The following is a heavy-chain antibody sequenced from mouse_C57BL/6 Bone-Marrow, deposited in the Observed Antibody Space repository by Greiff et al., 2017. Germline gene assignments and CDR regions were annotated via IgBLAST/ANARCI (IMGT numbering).Heavy chain of an antibody. V-gene: IGHV1-85*01. CDR3: ARLEFDGSSGDWYFDV. Sequence: QVQLHQSGPELVKPGASVKLSCKASGYTFTSYDINWAKQRPGQGLEWIGWIYPIDGSTKYNEKFKGKATLTVDTSSSTAYMDLLRLTAEDSVGYFCARLEFDGSSGDWYFDVWGTGTTVTVSS. J-gene: IGHJ1*03. D-gene: IGHD1-1*01. CDR2: IYPIDGST. CDR1: GYTFTSYD.